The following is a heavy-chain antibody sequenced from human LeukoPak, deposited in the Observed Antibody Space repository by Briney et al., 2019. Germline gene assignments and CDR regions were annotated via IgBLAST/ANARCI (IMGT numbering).Heavy chain of an antibody. CDR3: ARVGYDFWSGYVVQEENWFDP. D-gene: IGHD3-3*01. Sequence: SQTLSLTCTVSGGSISSGDYYWSWIRQPPGKGLEWIGYIYYSGSTYYNPSLKSRVTISVDTSKNQFSLKLSSVTAADTAVYYCARVGYDFWSGYVVQEENWFDPWGQGTLVTVSS. J-gene: IGHJ5*02. CDR1: GGSISSGDYY. CDR2: IYYSGST. V-gene: IGHV4-30-4*01.